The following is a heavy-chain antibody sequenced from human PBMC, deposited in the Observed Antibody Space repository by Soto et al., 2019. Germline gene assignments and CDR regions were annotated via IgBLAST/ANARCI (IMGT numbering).Heavy chain of an antibody. J-gene: IGHJ5*02. V-gene: IGHV1-3*01. CDR1: GYTFTSYA. CDR3: ARDGIAAAGTSWFDP. CDR2: INAGSGIT. Sequence: ASVKVSCKASGYTFTSYAMHWVRQAPGQRLEWMGWINAGSGITKYSQKFQGRVTITTDTSASTAYMELSSLRSEDTAVYYCARDGIAAAGTSWFDPWGQGTLVTGSS. D-gene: IGHD6-13*01.